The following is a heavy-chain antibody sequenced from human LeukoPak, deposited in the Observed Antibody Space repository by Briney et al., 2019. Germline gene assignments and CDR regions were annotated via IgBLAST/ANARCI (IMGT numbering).Heavy chain of an antibody. CDR3: ARDRGGIHYFDL. D-gene: IGHD3-10*01. V-gene: IGHV3-33*01. CDR2: IWYDESNQ. J-gene: IGHJ4*02. Sequence: GGSLTLSCAASGFTFSTFGVHWVGQAPGKGLEWVAIIWYDESNQFYADAVKGRFTISRDNSKNTLYLQMNSLRVEDTAVYYCARDRGGIHYFDLWGQGTLLTVSS. CDR1: GFTFSTFG.